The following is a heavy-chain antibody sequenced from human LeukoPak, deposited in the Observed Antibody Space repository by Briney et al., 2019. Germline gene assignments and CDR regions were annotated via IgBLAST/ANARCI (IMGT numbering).Heavy chain of an antibody. Sequence: GGSLRLSCAASGFSFSSYGMHWVRQAPGKGLEWVAVIWYDGSNKYYADSVKGRFTISRDNSKNTLYLQMNSLRAEDTAVYYCARANTYDSNYYYGMDVWGQGTTVTVSS. CDR2: IWYDGSNK. V-gene: IGHV3-33*01. CDR1: GFSFSSYG. J-gene: IGHJ6*02. D-gene: IGHD5-12*01. CDR3: ARANTYDSNYYYGMDV.